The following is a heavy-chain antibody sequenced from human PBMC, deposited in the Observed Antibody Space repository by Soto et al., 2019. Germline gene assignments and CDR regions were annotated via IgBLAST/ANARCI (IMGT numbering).Heavy chain of an antibody. D-gene: IGHD3-16*02. V-gene: IGHV3-73*01. CDR3: TRHLLNPWGELSLD. CDR1: GFTFSGSA. J-gene: IGHJ4*02. Sequence: GGSLRLSCAASGFTFSGSAMHWVRQASGKGLEWVGRIRSKANSYATAYAASVKGRFTISRDDSKNTVYLQMNSLKTEDTAVYYCTRHLLNPWGELSLDWGQGTLVTVSS. CDR2: IRSKANSYAT.